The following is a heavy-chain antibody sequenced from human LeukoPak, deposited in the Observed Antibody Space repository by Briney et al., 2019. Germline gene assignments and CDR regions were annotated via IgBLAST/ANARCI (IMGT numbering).Heavy chain of an antibody. CDR1: GYTFTSYG. Sequence: GASVKVSCKASGYTFTSYGISWVRQAPGQGLEWMGWISAYNGNTNYAQKLQGRVTMTTDTSTSTAYMELRRLRSDDTAVYYCARVRPTTYSSGYYYVDYWGQGTLGTVSS. V-gene: IGHV1-18*01. D-gene: IGHD3-22*01. J-gene: IGHJ4*02. CDR3: ARVRPTTYSSGYYYVDY. CDR2: ISAYNGNT.